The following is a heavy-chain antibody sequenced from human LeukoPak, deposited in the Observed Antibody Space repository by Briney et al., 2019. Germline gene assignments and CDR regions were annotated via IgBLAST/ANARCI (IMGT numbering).Heavy chain of an antibody. D-gene: IGHD1-26*01. J-gene: IGHJ4*02. Sequence: GGSLRLSCAASGITVSSNYMSWVRQAPGKGLEWVSVIYSGGSTYYADSVRGRFTVSRDNSKNTLYLQMNSLRAEDTAVYYCARERVPSGSYFDYWGQGTLVTVSS. CDR2: IYSGGST. CDR3: ARERVPSGSYFDY. V-gene: IGHV3-66*01. CDR1: GITVSSNY.